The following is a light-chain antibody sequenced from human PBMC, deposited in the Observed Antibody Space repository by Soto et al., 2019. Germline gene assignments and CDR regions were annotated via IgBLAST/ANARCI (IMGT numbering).Light chain of an antibody. CDR1: QSISSY. J-gene: IGKJ2*01. Sequence: DIQMTQSPSSLSASVGDRVTITCRASQSISSYLNWYQQKPGKAPKLLTYAASSLQSGVPSRFSGSLSGTDFTLPISSLQPEDFATYYCQQSYSTPHTFGQGTNLEIK. CDR3: QQSYSTPHT. V-gene: IGKV1-39*01. CDR2: AAS.